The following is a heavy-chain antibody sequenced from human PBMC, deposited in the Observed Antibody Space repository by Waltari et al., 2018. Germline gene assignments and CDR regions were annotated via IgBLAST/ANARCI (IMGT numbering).Heavy chain of an antibody. Sequence: EVQLLESGRGLVQPGGSLRPSCAASGFTFRAYARSWVRRAPGRGLGWVSAISGSGGSTYYADSVKGRFNISRDNSKNTLYLQMNSLRAEDTAVYYCAKHSDYYGSGSYLWFDPWGQGTLVTVSS. CDR3: AKHSDYYGSGSYLWFDP. J-gene: IGHJ5*02. V-gene: IGHV3-23*01. D-gene: IGHD3-10*01. CDR2: ISGSGGST. CDR1: GFTFRAYA.